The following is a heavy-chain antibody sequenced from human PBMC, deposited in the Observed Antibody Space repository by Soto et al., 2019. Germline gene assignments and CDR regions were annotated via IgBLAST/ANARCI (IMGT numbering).Heavy chain of an antibody. V-gene: IGHV3-30*18. J-gene: IGHJ6*01. Sequence: QVQLVESGGGVVQPGRSLRLSCAASGFTFSSYGMHWVRQAPGKGLEWVAVISYDGSNKYYADSVKGRFTISRDNSKNTLYLQMNSLRAEDTAVYYCAKAYYDFWQRDYYYYGMDVW. D-gene: IGHD3-3*01. CDR3: AKAYYDFWQRDYYYYGMDV. CDR2: ISYDGSNK. CDR1: GFTFSSYG.